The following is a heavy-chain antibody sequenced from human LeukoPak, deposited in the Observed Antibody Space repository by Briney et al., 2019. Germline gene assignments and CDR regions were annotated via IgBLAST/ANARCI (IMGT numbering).Heavy chain of an antibody. Sequence: SQTLSLTCTVSGGSISSGDYYWSWIRQTPGKGLEWIGYIYYIGTTYYNPSLQSRVVMSVDTSKNQFSLKLRSVTAADTAVYYCARWSSSPTLETEDAFDIWGQGTMVTVSS. CDR1: GGSISSGDYY. J-gene: IGHJ3*02. D-gene: IGHD6-13*01. V-gene: IGHV4-30-4*01. CDR2: IYYIGTT. CDR3: ARWSSSPTLETEDAFDI.